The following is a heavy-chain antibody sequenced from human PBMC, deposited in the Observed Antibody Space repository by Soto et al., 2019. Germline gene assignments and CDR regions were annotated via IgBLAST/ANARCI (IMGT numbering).Heavy chain of an antibody. Sequence: GGSLRLSCAASGFTFSSFHMNWVRQAPGRGLEWVAYITSSSDTIYYSDSVKGRFTISRDNGKNSLFLQMNSQRDEDTAVYYCARVVVVIPPGYYYAMDVWGQGTTVTVSS. D-gene: IGHD3-22*01. CDR2: ITSSSDTI. CDR3: ARVVVVIPPGYYYAMDV. V-gene: IGHV3-48*02. J-gene: IGHJ6*02. CDR1: GFTFSSFH.